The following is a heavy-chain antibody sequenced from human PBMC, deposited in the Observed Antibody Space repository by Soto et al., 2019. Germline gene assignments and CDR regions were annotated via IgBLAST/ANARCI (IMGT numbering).Heavy chain of an antibody. CDR2: ISSSGSTI. CDR3: ARLVNYYYYMDV. CDR1: GFPFIKYY. V-gene: IGHV3-11*01. J-gene: IGHJ6*03. D-gene: IGHD6-13*01. Sequence: WVSLVLCCASCGFPFIKYYISLILQAPGKGLEWVSYISSSGSTIYYADSVKGRLTISRDNAKNSLYMQMNSLRAEDTAVYYCARLVNYYYYMDVWGKGTTVTVYS.